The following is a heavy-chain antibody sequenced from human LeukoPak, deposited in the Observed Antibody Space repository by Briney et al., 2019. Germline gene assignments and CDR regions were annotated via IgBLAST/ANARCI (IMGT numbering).Heavy chain of an antibody. CDR1: GGSISSSSYY. Sequence: SETLSLTCTVSGGSISSSSYYWGWIRQPPGKGLEWIGSIYYSGSTYYNPSLKSRVTISVDTSKNQFSLKLSSVTAADTAVYYCARHRRPGRGVIMGWFDPWGQGTLVTASS. CDR2: IYYSGST. V-gene: IGHV4-39*01. D-gene: IGHD3-10*01. CDR3: ARHRRPGRGVIMGWFDP. J-gene: IGHJ5*02.